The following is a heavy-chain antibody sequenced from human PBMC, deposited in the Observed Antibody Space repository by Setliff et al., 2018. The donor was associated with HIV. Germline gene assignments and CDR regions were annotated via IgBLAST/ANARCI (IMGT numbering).Heavy chain of an antibody. V-gene: IGHV3-11*04. CDR1: GFTFSDYY. CDR2: ISSSGSTI. J-gene: IGHJ3*02. CDR3: ATYYDFLTDPRGLKAFDI. D-gene: IGHD3-3*01. Sequence: PGGSLRLSCAASGFTFSDYYMSWIRQAPGKGLEWVSYISSSGSTIYYADSVKGRFTISRDNAKNSLYLQMNSLRAEDTAVYYCATYYDFLTDPRGLKAFDIWGQGTMVTVSS.